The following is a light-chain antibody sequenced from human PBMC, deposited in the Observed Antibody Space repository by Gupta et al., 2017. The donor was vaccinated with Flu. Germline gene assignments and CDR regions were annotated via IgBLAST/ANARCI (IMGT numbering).Light chain of an antibody. V-gene: IGLV1-47*01. CDR2: RNN. CDR1: SSSIGSNY. J-gene: IGLJ2*01. Sequence: QSVLTQPPSASGTPGQTVPISCSGSSSSIGSNYVYWYQQRPGTARKLLIYRNNQRPAGVPDRFSGSKSGTTASLAISGLRAEDEADYYCAAWDDSRSDPFGGGTKLTVL. CDR3: AAWDDSRSDP.